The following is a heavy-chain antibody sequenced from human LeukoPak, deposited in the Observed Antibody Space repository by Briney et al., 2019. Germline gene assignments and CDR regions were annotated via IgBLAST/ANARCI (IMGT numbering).Heavy chain of an antibody. CDR2: ISGSGTTT. V-gene: IGHV3-23*01. D-gene: IGHD3-16*01. CDR3: TKDRRDNVVIYFGDLA. CDR1: GFTFSNYA. Sequence: GGSLRVSCAASGFTFSNYAMTWVRQAPGKGLEWVSIISGSGTTTHYADSVKGRFTVSRDNSKNTLYLQMNSLRVEDTAVYYCTKDRRDNVVIYFGDLAWGQGTLVTVSS. J-gene: IGHJ5*02.